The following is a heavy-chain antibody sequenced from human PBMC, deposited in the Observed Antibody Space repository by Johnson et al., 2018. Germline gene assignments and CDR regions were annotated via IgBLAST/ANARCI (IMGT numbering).Heavy chain of an antibody. CDR3: ARGSGWYEGYYFDY. CDR1: GFTFSSYT. V-gene: IGHV3-30-3*01. D-gene: IGHD6-19*01. CDR2: ISYDGSNK. Sequence: QVQLVESGGGVVQPGRSLRLSCAASGFTFSSYTIHWVRQAPGKGLEWVAIISYDGSNKYYADSVKGRFTVSRDNSKNTLYLQVNSLRPEDTAVYYCARGSGWYEGYYFDYWGQGTQVTVSS. J-gene: IGHJ4*02.